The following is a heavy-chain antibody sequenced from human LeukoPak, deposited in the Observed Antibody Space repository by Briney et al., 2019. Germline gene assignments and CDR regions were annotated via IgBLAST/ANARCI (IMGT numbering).Heavy chain of an antibody. CDR3: AKDVAVAGTLDHEHN. CDR1: GFTFSSYS. Sequence: GGSLRLSCAASGFTFSSYSMNWVRQAPGKGLEWVSSISSSSSYIYYADSVKGRFTISRDNSKNTLYLQMNSLRAEDTAVYYCAKDVAVAGTLDHEHNWGQGTLVTVSS. D-gene: IGHD6-19*01. J-gene: IGHJ4*02. V-gene: IGHV3-21*01. CDR2: ISSSSSYI.